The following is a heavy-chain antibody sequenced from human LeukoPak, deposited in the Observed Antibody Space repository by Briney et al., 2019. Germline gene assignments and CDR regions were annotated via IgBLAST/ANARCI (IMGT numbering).Heavy chain of an antibody. J-gene: IGHJ4*02. CDR1: GGSINSYY. CDR2: IYSSGST. CDR3: ARGGKATVVTM. Sequence: SETLSLTCTVSGGSINSYYWICIRQPAGKGLEWIGRIYSSGSTNNNPSLKSRVSMSVDTSKNQFSLKLTSVTAADTAVYYCARGGKATVVTMWGQGILVTVSS. V-gene: IGHV4-4*07. D-gene: IGHD4-23*01.